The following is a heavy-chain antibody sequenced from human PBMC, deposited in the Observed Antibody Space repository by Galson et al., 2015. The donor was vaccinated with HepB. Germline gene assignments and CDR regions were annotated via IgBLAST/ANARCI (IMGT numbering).Heavy chain of an antibody. CDR1: GFTFSSYS. V-gene: IGHV3-21*04. Sequence: SLRLSCAASGFTFSSYSMNWVRQAPGKGLEWVSSITGSSTYIYYADSVKGRFTISRDNAKNSLYLQMNNLRAEDTALYYCAREPSAGATWGQGTLVTVSS. CDR3: AREPSAGAT. CDR2: ITGSSTYI. J-gene: IGHJ4*02. D-gene: IGHD4/OR15-4a*01.